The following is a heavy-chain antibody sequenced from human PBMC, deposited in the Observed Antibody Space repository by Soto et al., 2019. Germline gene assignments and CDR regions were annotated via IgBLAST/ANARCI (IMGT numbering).Heavy chain of an antibody. CDR1: GFTFTGYS. J-gene: IGHJ4*02. Sequence: GGSLRLSCAASGFTFTGYSLNWVRQAPGKGLEWISYITRSSTPYYADSVKGRFTFSRDNAENSLHLQMNSLRAEGTAVYYCVRDLNFAFDYWGQGTLVTVSS. V-gene: IGHV3-48*01. CDR2: ITRSSTP. CDR3: VRDLNFAFDY. D-gene: IGHD1-7*01.